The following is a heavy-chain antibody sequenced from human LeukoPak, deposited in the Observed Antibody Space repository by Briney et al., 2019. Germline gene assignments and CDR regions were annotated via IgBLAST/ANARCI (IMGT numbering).Heavy chain of an antibody. Sequence: PSETLSLTCAVYGGSFSPYYWSWIRQPPGKGLEWIGEINHSGSTNYSPSLKSRVTISVDTSKNQFSLRLSSVTAADTAVYYCARGGFYCGGDCYVDYWGQGTLVTVSP. CDR3: ARGGFYCGGDCYVDY. D-gene: IGHD2-21*02. V-gene: IGHV4-34*01. CDR2: INHSGST. CDR1: GGSFSPYY. J-gene: IGHJ4*02.